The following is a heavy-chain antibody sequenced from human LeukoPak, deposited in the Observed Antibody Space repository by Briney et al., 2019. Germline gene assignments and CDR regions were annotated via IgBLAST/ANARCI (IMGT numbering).Heavy chain of an antibody. Sequence: GGSLRLSCAAPGFTLSSYAMHWVRQAPGKGLEGVAVISYDGSNKYYADSMKGRFTISRDSSKNTLYLQMNSLRAEDTAVYYCAKSETAGPTYYYYMDVWGKGTTVTVSS. CDR1: GFTLSSYA. J-gene: IGHJ6*03. CDR2: ISYDGSNK. D-gene: IGHD6-13*01. V-gene: IGHV3-30*04. CDR3: AKSETAGPTYYYYMDV.